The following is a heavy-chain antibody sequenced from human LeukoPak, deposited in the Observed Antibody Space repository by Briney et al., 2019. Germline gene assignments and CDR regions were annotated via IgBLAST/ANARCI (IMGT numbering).Heavy chain of an antibody. CDR1: GGSISSYY. CDR2: VYYSGST. V-gene: IGHV4-59*01. CDR3: ASHSGSYSYFDS. J-gene: IGHJ4*02. D-gene: IGHD1-26*01. Sequence: PSETLSLTCNVSGGSISSYYCSWLRQPPGKALEWIGYVYYSGSTNYNPSLESRVTISVDTSKNQFSLKLSSVTAADTAIYFCASHSGSYSYFDSWGQGTLGTVSS.